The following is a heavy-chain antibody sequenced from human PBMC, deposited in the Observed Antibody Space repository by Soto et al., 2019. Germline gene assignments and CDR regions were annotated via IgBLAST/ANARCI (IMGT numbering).Heavy chain of an antibody. Sequence: QVQLQQWGAGLLKPSETLSLTCAVYGGSFSGYYWSWIRQPPGKGLEWIGEINHSGSTNYNPSLKSRVTRSVDASTNQFSLKLRYVTAADAAVYYGARGRDDYVLYECWYFDLWGRCTLVTVSS. CDR2: INHSGST. V-gene: IGHV4-34*01. CDR1: GGSFSGYY. CDR3: ARGRDDYVLYECWYFDL. D-gene: IGHD3-16*01. J-gene: IGHJ2*01.